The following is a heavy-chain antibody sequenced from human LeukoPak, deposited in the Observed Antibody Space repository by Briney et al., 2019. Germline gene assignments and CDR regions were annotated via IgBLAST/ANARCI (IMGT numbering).Heavy chain of an antibody. CDR2: IYYSGST. Sequence: SETLSLTCTVSGGSISSYYWSWIRQPPGKGLEWIGYIYYSGSTNYNPSLKSRVTISVDTSKNQFSLKLGSVTAADTAVHYCARDTGRITIFGVVIASGAFDIWGQGTMVTVSS. D-gene: IGHD3-3*01. J-gene: IGHJ3*02. CDR3: ARDTGRITIFGVVIASGAFDI. V-gene: IGHV4-59*01. CDR1: GGSISSYY.